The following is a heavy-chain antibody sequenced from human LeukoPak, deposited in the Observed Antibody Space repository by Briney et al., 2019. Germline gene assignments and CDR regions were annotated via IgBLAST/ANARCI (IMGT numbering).Heavy chain of an antibody. J-gene: IGHJ4*02. V-gene: IGHV1-18*01. Sequence: ASVKVSCKTSGFTFSGSALQWVRQARGQRLEWMGWISAYNGNTNYAQKLQGRVTMTTDTSTSTAYMELRSLKSDDTAVYYCARDQIEWELYYFDYWGQGTLVTVSS. CDR3: ARDQIEWELYYFDY. CDR2: ISAYNGNT. D-gene: IGHD1-26*01. CDR1: GFTFSGSA.